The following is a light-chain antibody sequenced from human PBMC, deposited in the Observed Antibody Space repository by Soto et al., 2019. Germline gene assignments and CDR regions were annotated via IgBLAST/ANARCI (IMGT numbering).Light chain of an antibody. CDR3: TSYTRSNTYV. J-gene: IGLJ1*01. Sequence: QSALTQPASVSGSPGQSITISCTGASSDVGGYGYVSWYQQHPGKAPKLMIYEVSNRPSGVSNRFSGSKSANTASLTISGLQAEDEADYYCTSYTRSNTYVFGTGTKLTVL. V-gene: IGLV2-14*01. CDR2: EVS. CDR1: SSDVGGYGY.